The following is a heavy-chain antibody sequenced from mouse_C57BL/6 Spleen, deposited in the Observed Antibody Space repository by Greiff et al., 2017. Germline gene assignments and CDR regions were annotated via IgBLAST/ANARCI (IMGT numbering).Heavy chain of an antibody. CDR3: ARGYSNYAMDY. CDR2: IYPGSGST. Sequence: QVQLQQPGAELVKPGASVKMSCKASGYTFTSYWITWVKQRPGQGLEWIGDIYPGSGSTNYNEKFKSKATLTVDTSSSTAYMQLSSLTSEDAAVYYCARGYSNYAMDYWGQGTSVTVSS. J-gene: IGHJ4*01. CDR1: GYTFTSYW. D-gene: IGHD2-5*01. V-gene: IGHV1-55*01.